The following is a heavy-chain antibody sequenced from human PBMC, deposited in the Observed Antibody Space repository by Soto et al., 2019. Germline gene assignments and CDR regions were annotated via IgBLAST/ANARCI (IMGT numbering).Heavy chain of an antibody. CDR1: GGSFSGYY. J-gene: IGHJ4*02. CDR2: INHSGST. V-gene: IGHV4-34*01. Sequence: SETLSLTCAVYGGSFSGYYWSWIRQPPGKGLEWIGEINHSGSTNYNPSLKSRVTISVDTSKNQFSLKLSSVTAADTAVYYCARVVGLVRGVILGFYYWGQGTLVTVSS. CDR3: ARVVGLVRGVILGFYY. D-gene: IGHD3-10*01.